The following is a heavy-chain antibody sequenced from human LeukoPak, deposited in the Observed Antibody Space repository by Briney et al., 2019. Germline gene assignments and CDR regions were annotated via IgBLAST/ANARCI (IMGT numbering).Heavy chain of an antibody. CDR1: GFTFSSYE. CDR3: ASDRSLTPDY. D-gene: IGHD1-26*01. V-gene: IGHV3-30*04. J-gene: IGHJ4*02. Sequence: PGGSLRLSCAASGFTFSSYEMNWVRQAPGKGLEWVAVISYDGSNKYYADSVKGRFTISRDNSKNTLYLQMNSLRAEDTAVYYCASDRSLTPDYWGQGTLVTVSS. CDR2: ISYDGSNK.